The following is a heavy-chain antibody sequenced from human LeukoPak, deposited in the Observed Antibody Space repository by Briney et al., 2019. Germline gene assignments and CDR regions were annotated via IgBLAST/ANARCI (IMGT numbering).Heavy chain of an antibody. CDR2: ISGYNGKT. CDR3: ARAVGDFWSGYRDFDY. Sequence: ASVKVSCKASGYTFTNYGISWVRQAPGQGLEWIGWISGYNGKTKDAQKLQGRVTMTTDTSTSTAYMELRSLRSDDTAVYYCARAVGDFWSGYRDFDYWGQGTLVTVSS. J-gene: IGHJ4*02. CDR1: GYTFTNYG. D-gene: IGHD3-3*01. V-gene: IGHV1-18*01.